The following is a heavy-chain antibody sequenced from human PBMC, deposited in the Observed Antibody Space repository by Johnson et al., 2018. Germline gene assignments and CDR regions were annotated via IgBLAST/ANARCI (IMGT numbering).Heavy chain of an antibody. V-gene: IGHV1-46*01. CDR2: INPSGGST. J-gene: IGHJ1*01. Sequence: QVQLVQSGAEVKKPGSSVKVSCKASGYTFTSYYMHWVRQAPGQGLEWMGIINPSGGSTSYAQKFQGRVTMTRDTSTRTVYMELSSLRSEDTAVYYCAKDDHQQLGLPDFQHWGQGTLVTVSS. CDR3: AKDDHQQLGLPDFQH. CDR1: GYTFTSYY. D-gene: IGHD6-13*01.